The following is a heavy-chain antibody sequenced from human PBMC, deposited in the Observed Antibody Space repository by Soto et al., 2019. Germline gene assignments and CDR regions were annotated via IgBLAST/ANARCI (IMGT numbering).Heavy chain of an antibody. J-gene: IGHJ6*02. CDR1: GYTFTSYY. CDR3: ARDLIVVVTAAIAYYYYGMDV. CDR2: INPSGGST. Sequence: ASVKVSCKASGYTFTSYYMHWVRQAPGQGLEWMGIINPSGGSTSYAQKFQGRVTMTRDTSTSTVYMELSSLRSEDTAVYYCARDLIVVVTAAIAYYYYGMDVWGQGTTVTVSS. D-gene: IGHD2-2*02. V-gene: IGHV1-46*01.